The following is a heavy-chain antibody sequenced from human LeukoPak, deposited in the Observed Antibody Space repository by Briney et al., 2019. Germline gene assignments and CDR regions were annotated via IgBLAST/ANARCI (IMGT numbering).Heavy chain of an antibody. Sequence: PGGSLRLSCAASGFAFSSCVMSWVRQAPGKGLEWVSAICGSGGSTSYADSVKGRFTISRDNSKNTLYLQMNSLRAEDTAVYYCAKDFGVVGAYSSRWLDPWGQGTLVTVSS. CDR1: GFAFSSCV. V-gene: IGHV3-23*01. CDR3: AKDFGVVGAYSSRWLDP. D-gene: IGHD1-26*01. J-gene: IGHJ5*02. CDR2: ICGSGGST.